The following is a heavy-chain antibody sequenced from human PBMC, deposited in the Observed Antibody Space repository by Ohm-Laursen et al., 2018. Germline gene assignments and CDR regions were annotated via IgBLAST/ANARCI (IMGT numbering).Heavy chain of an antibody. D-gene: IGHD3-22*01. V-gene: IGHV3-23*01. CDR3: AKPGPYYYDSSGYSDY. CDR1: RFTFSSYA. Sequence: SLRLSCAATRFTFSSYAMSWVRQAPGKGLEWVSAISGSGGSTYYADSVKGRFTISRDNSKNTLYLQMNSLRAEDTAVYYCAKPGPYYYDSSGYSDYWGQGALVTVSS. CDR2: ISGSGGST. J-gene: IGHJ4*02.